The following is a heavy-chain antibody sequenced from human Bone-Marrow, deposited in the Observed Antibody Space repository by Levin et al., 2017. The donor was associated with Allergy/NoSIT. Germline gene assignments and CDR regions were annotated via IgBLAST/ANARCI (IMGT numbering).Heavy chain of an antibody. CDR1: GFTFSSYS. D-gene: IGHD5-12*01. J-gene: IGHJ5*02. Sequence: GGSLRLSCAASGFTFSSYSMNWVRQAPGKGLDWVSSITSSGTYIYYADSVKGRFTISRDNAKSSLFLQMNSLTAADTAVYYCARGLEYSGLPWGQGTLVTVSS. CDR2: ITSSGTYI. V-gene: IGHV3-21*01. CDR3: ARGLEYSGLP.